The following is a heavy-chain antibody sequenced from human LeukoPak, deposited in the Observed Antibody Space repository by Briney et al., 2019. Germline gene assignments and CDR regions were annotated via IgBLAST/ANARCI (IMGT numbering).Heavy chain of an antibody. D-gene: IGHD2-8*01. CDR2: INPSGGST. J-gene: IGHJ4*02. Sequence: ASVEVSCKASGYTFTSYYMHWVRQAPGQGLEWMGIINPSGGSTSYAQKFQGRVTMTRDTSTSTVYMELSSLRSEDTAVYYCAREGCTNGVCYTHQYYFDYWGQGTLVTVSS. CDR3: AREGCTNGVCYTHQYYFDY. V-gene: IGHV1-46*01. CDR1: GYTFTSYY.